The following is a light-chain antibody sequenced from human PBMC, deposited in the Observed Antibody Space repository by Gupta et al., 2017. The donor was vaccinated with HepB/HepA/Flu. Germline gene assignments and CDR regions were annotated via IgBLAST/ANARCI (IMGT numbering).Light chain of an antibody. V-gene: IGKV1-8*01. J-gene: IGKJ4*01. CDR1: QGISSY. CDR3: QQYYDYPLT. Sequence: FSASTGDRVTITCRASQGISSYLAWYQQKPGKAPNLLIYAASTLQSGVPSRFSGSGSGTDFTLTITCLQSEDFATYSCQQYYDYPLTCGGGTKVEIK. CDR2: AAS.